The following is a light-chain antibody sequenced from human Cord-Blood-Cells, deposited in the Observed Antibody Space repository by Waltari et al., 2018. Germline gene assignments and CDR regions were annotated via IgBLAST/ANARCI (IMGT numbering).Light chain of an antibody. J-gene: IGLJ1*01. CDR1: SSDVGCYNY. Sequence: QSALTQPASVSGSPGQSITISCTGTSSDVGCYNYDPWYQQHPGKAPKLMIYYVSNRPSGVSNLFSGSKSGNTASLTISGLQAEDEADYYCSSYTSSSTLYVFGSGTKVTVL. CDR3: SSYTSSSTLYV. V-gene: IGLV2-14*01. CDR2: YVS.